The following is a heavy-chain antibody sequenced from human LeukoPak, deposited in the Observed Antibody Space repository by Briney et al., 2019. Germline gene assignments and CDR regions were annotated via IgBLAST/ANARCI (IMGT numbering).Heavy chain of an antibody. CDR2: IYYSGST. Sequence: SETLSLTCTVSGGSISSYYWGWIRQSPGKGLEWIGSIYYSGSTYYNPSLKSRVTISVDTSKNQFSLKLSSVTAADTAVYYCARGYYDSSGYGAWGQGTLVTVSS. D-gene: IGHD3-22*01. J-gene: IGHJ5*02. CDR1: GGSISSYY. CDR3: ARGYYDSSGYGA. V-gene: IGHV4-39*07.